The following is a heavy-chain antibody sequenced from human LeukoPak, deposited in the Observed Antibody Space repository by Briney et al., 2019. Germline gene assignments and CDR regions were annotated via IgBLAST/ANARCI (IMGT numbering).Heavy chain of an antibody. V-gene: IGHV3-7*03. CDR2: IKDDGSAK. J-gene: IGHJ4*02. D-gene: IGHD6-6*01. CDR1: GFTFSSYW. Sequence: PGRSLRLSCAASGFTFSSYWMSWVRQAPGKGLEWVANIKDDGSAKYYVDSVKGRFTISRDNSKNTLYLQMNSLRAEDTAVYYCARGYSSSSWSLFDYWGQGTLVTVSS. CDR3: ARGYSSSSWSLFDY.